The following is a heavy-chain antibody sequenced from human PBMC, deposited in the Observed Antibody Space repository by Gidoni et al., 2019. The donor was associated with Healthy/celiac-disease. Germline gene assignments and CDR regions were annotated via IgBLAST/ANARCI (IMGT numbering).Heavy chain of an antibody. CDR1: GFTFDAHA. J-gene: IGHJ6*02. CDR2: ISWNSGSI. Sequence: EVQLVESGGGLVQPSRSLSLSCAASGFTFDAHAIHWVRQAPGKGLELGSGISWNSGSIGYANSVKGRFPISGDNAKTSLYLQMNSLRAEDTSLYYCAKDARIAAAGTGRGGYYYGMDVWGQGTTVTVSS. V-gene: IGHV3-9*01. CDR3: AKDARIAAAGTGRGGYYYGMDV. D-gene: IGHD6-13*01.